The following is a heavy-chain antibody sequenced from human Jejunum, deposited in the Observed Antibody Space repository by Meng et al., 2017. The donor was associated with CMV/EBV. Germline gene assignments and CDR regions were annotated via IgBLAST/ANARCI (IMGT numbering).Heavy chain of an antibody. D-gene: IGHD3-3*01. CDR1: CYTLSEFG. V-gene: IGHV1-18*01. CDR3: ARDRAYWSASPLGLN. J-gene: IGHJ4*02. Sequence: SCYTLSEFGITWVRQAPGQGLECMGWISAFSGNTDYAQKFRGRVTMTTDTSTSTAYMELRSLRSDDTAVYYCARDRAYWSASPLGLNWGQGTLVTVSS. CDR2: ISAFSGNT.